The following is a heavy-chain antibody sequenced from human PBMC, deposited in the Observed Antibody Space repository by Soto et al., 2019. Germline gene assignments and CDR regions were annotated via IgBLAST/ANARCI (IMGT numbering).Heavy chain of an antibody. CDR3: VRVVGPTPFWRFDP. J-gene: IGHJ5*02. CDR2: FNNKADSYIT. Sequence: QTGGSLRLSCAASGFTFSVHHMDWVRQAPGKGLEWVGRFNNKADSYITTYAASVKGRFTISRDDSKNSVFLQMNSLKTEDTAMYYCVRVVGPTPFWRFDPWGQGTLVTVSS. CDR1: GFTFSVHH. V-gene: IGHV3-72*01. D-gene: IGHD1-26*01.